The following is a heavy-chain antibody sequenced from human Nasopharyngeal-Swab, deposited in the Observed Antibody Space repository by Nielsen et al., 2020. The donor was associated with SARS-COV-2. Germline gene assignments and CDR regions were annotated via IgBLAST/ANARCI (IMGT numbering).Heavy chain of an antibody. V-gene: IGHV3-21*01. Sequence: GESLKISCAASGFTFNNYNFNWVRQAPGKGLEWVSSISSSSSYIYYADSVKGRFTISRDNSENTLYLQMNSLRAEDTAVYYCAKQSDFGVVITRLGSFDIWGQGTMVTVSP. D-gene: IGHD3-3*01. CDR3: AKQSDFGVVITRLGSFDI. J-gene: IGHJ3*02. CDR2: ISSSSSYI. CDR1: GFTFNNYN.